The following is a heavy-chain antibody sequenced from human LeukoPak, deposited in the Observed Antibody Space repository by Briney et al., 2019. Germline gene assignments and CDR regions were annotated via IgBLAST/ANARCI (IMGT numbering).Heavy chain of an antibody. CDR2: IIPIFGTA. CDR3: ARGAHDYSNFFDY. D-gene: IGHD4-11*01. CDR1: GGTFSSYA. V-gene: IGHV1-69*13. Sequence: SVKVSCKASGGTFSSYAISWVRQAPGQGLEWMGEIIPIFGTANYAQKFQGRVTITADESTSTAYMELSSLRSEDTAVYYCARGAHDYSNFFDYWGQGTLVTVSS. J-gene: IGHJ4*02.